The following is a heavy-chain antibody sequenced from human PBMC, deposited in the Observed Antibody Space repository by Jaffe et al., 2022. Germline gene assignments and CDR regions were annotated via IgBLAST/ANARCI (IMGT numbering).Heavy chain of an antibody. CDR3: ARDRSSSSWRAEYYYYYMDV. D-gene: IGHD6-13*01. CDR2: INAGNGNT. V-gene: IGHV1-3*01. CDR1: GYTFTSYA. J-gene: IGHJ6*03. Sequence: QVQLVQSGAEVKKPGASVKVSCKASGYTFTSYAMHWVRQAPGQRLEWMGWINAGNGNTKYSQKFQGRVTITRDTSASTAYMELSSLRSEDTAVYYCARDRSSSSWRAEYYYYYMDVWGKGTTVTVSS.